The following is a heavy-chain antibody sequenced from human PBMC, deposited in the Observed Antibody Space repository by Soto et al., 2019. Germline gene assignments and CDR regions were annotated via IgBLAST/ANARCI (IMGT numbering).Heavy chain of an antibody. CDR2: ITPNSGGT. CDR3: ARDETSAGTGFDP. D-gene: IGHD6-13*01. V-gene: IGHV1-2*04. J-gene: IGHJ5*02. Sequence: QVQLVQSGAEVKKPGATVKVSCKASGYTFTDYFIHWVRQVPGHGLEWMGWITPNSGGTNYAQQCQGWVTMTRDTSITTAYLDLSSLRSYDTYVYYCARDETSAGTGFDPWGQGTLVTVSS. CDR1: GYTFTDYF.